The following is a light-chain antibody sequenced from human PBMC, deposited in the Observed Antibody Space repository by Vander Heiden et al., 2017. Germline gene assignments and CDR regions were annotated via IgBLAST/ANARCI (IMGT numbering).Light chain of an antibody. Sequence: QSALTHPASGSGAPGQSITISCSGTSSDGGSYDLVSWHQQPPGKAHKLMIYEVSKRSSGVSHRFSGSTSGNTASLTISGLQAEDEADYYCSSYAGSSTLVFGGGTKLTVL. CDR2: EVS. V-gene: IGLV2-23*02. J-gene: IGLJ2*01. CDR3: SSYAGSSTLV. CDR1: SSDGGSYDL.